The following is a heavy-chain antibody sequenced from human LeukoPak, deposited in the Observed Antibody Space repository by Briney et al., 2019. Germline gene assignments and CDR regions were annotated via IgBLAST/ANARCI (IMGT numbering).Heavy chain of an antibody. Sequence: SETLSLTCTVSGGSISSYYWSWIRQPAGKGLEWIGRIYTSGSTNYNPSLKSRVTMSVDTPKNQFSLRLSSVTAADTAVYYCARDSSPGYCSGGSCYDAFDIWGQGTMVTVSS. V-gene: IGHV4-4*07. CDR3: ARDSSPGYCSGGSCYDAFDI. CDR2: IYTSGST. J-gene: IGHJ3*02. CDR1: GGSISSYY. D-gene: IGHD2-15*01.